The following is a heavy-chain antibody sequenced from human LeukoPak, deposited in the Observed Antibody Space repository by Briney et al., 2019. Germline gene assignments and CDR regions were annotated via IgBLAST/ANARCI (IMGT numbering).Heavy chain of an antibody. CDR2: IYPADSDT. J-gene: IGHJ3*02. CDR1: GYTFGTYW. Sequence: GESLKISCKGSGYTFGTYWIAWVRQMPGKGLEWMGIIYPADSDTRYSPSFQGQVTISADKSISTAYLQWSSLEASDTAMYYCARQRGVGALDMWGQGTMVTVSS. CDR3: ARQRGVGALDM. V-gene: IGHV5-51*01.